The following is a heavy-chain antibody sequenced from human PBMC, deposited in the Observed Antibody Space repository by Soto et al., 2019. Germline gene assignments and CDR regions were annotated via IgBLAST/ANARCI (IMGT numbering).Heavy chain of an antibody. CDR2: ISSNSAYI. CDR1: GFTVRSVT. Sequence: PGGSLRLSCGASGFTVRSVTMNWVRQAPGKGLEWVSTISSNSAYIYYTDALRGRFTLSRDNAKNSLHLQMNSLRAEDTAVYYCTRDASRDSSARGWFDPWGPGTLATVSS. D-gene: IGHD6-13*01. J-gene: IGHJ5*02. V-gene: IGHV3-21*01. CDR3: TRDASRDSSARGWFDP.